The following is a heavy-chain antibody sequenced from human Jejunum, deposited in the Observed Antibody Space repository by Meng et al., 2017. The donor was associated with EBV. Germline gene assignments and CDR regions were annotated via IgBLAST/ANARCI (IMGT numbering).Heavy chain of an antibody. CDR2: VKREIDGGST. J-gene: IGHJ4*02. CDR3: TSRVVTTNDN. Sequence: VHLVGSGGGLVKTGGSLSLSCVASGFTFSNTWMNWVRQAPGKGLEWIGRVKREIDGGSTDYIAPVKGRFTISRDDSINTVYLQMNNLEIGDTGVYYCTSRVVTTNDNWGQGTLVTVSS. V-gene: IGHV3-15*01. D-gene: IGHD4-17*01. CDR1: GFTFSNTW.